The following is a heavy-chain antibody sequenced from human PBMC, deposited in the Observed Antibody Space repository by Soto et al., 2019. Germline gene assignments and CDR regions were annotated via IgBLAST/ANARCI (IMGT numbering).Heavy chain of an antibody. Sequence: QVQLVQSGAEVKKPGASVKVSCKASGYTFTSYAMHWVRQAPGQRIEWMGWINAGNGNTKYSHKFQGRVTITRDTSASTAYMELSSLRSEDTAVYYCARYYGDLGFDYWGQGTLVTVSS. CDR1: GYTFTSYA. J-gene: IGHJ4*02. CDR3: ARYYGDLGFDY. V-gene: IGHV1-3*01. D-gene: IGHD4-17*01. CDR2: INAGNGNT.